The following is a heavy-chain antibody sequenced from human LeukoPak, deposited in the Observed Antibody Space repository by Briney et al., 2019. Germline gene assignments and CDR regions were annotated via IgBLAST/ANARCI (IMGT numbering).Heavy chain of an antibody. V-gene: IGHV1-69*04. CDR3: ARDESLGEPVY. Sequence: ASVKVSCKASGGTFSSYAISWVRQAPGQGLEWMGRIIPIFGIANYAQKSQGRVTITADKSTSTAYMELSSLRSEDTAVHYCARDESLGEPVYWGQGTLVTVSS. J-gene: IGHJ4*02. D-gene: IGHD3-16*01. CDR2: IIPIFGIA. CDR1: GGTFSSYA.